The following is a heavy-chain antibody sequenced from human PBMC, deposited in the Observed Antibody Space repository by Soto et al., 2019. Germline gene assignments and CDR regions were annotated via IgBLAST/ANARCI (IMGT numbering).Heavy chain of an antibody. CDR3: ASIRAGAGLYYCDY. CDR2: ISAYNGNT. J-gene: IGHJ4*02. V-gene: IGHV1-18*04. Sequence: STVKVSCKASGYTFTSYGISWVRQAPGQGLEWMGWISAYNGNTNYAQKLQGRVTMTTDTSTSTAYMELRSLRSDDTAVYYCASIRAGAGLYYCDYWGQGTPVTVSS. D-gene: IGHD6-13*01. CDR1: GYTFTSYG.